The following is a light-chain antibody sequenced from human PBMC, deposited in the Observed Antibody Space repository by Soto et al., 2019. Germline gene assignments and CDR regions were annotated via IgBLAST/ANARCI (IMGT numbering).Light chain of an antibody. CDR1: SSDVGGYNY. J-gene: IGLJ2*01. CDR2: EVS. CDR3: SSYTSSSTLL. V-gene: IGLV2-14*01. Sequence: QSALTQPASVSGSPGQSITISCTGTSSDVGGYNYVSWYQQHPGKAPKLMIYEVSHRPSGVSNRFSGSKSGNTASLTISGLQAEDEADYYCSSYTSSSTLLFGGGTTLTVL.